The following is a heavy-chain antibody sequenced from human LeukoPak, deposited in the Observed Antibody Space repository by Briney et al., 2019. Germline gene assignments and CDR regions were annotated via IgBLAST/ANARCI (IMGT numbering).Heavy chain of an antibody. Sequence: GESLKIFCKASGYSFTSYWIGWVRQMPGKGLEWMGIIYPGDSDTRYRPSFQGQVTISVDKSITTAYLQCSSLKASDSAIYFCATQPGLGYWGQGTLVTVSS. CDR1: GYSFTSYW. CDR3: ATQPGLGY. CDR2: IYPGDSDT. V-gene: IGHV5-51*01. J-gene: IGHJ4*02. D-gene: IGHD1-26*01.